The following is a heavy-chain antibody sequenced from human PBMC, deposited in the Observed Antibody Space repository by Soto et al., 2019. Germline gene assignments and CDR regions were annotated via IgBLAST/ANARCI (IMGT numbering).Heavy chain of an antibody. J-gene: IGHJ6*02. D-gene: IGHD4-17*01. CDR2: ISYDGSNK. CDR3: ARVRGYGGVYYYYGMDV. V-gene: IGHV3-30-3*01. Sequence: GSLRLSCAASGFTFSSYAMHWVRQAPGKGLEWVAVISYDGSNKYYADSVKGRFTISRDNSKNTLYLQMNSLRAEDTAVYYCARVRGYGGVYYYYGMDVWGQGTTVTVSS. CDR1: GFTFSSYA.